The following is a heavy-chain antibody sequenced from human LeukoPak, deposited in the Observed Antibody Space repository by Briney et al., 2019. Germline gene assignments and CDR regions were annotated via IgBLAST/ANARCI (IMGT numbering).Heavy chain of an antibody. CDR2: IIPIFGTA. CDR1: GGTFSSYA. J-gene: IGHJ4*02. D-gene: IGHD6-13*01. V-gene: IGHV1-69*01. CDR3: ARGAAAARLPTV. Sequence: ASVKVSCKASGGTFSSYAISWVRQAPGQGLEWMGGIIPIFGTANYAQKFQGRVTITVDESTSTAYMELSSLRSEDTAVDYCARGAAAARLPTVWGQGTLVTVSS.